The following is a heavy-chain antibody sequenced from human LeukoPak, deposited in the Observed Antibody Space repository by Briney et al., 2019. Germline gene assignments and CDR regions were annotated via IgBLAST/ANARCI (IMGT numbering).Heavy chain of an antibody. D-gene: IGHD6-13*01. Sequence: SETLSLTCTVSGGSISSYYWSWIRQPPGKGLEWIGYIYYSGSTNYNPSLKSRVTISVDTSKNQFSLKLSSVTAADTAVYYCARVGSSWPHYYYYGMDVWGQGTTVTVSS. CDR2: IYYSGST. J-gene: IGHJ6*02. CDR1: GGSISSYY. CDR3: ARVGSSWPHYYYYGMDV. V-gene: IGHV4-59*01.